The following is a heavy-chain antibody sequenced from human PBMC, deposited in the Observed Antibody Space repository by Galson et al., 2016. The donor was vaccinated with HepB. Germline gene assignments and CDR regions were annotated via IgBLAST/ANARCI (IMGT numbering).Heavy chain of an antibody. CDR3: ARESSIAAAGVLDY. CDR2: IWYDGSNK. Sequence: SLRLSCAASGFTFSSYGMHWVRQAPGKGLEWVAVIWYDGSNKYSADSVKGRFTISRDNSKNTLYLQMNSLRAEDTAVYYCARESSIAAAGVLDYWGQGTLVTVSS. D-gene: IGHD6-13*01. J-gene: IGHJ4*02. V-gene: IGHV3-33*01. CDR1: GFTFSSYG.